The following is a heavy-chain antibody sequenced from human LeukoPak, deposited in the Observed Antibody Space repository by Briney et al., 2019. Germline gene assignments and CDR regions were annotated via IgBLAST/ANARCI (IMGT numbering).Heavy chain of an antibody. V-gene: IGHV4-39*01. J-gene: IGHJ6*03. CDR3: ARHSGWYPHYYMDV. Sequence: PSETLSLTCAVYGGSFSGYYWGWIRQPPGKGLEWIGSIYYSGSTYYNPSLKSRVTISVDTSKNQFSLKLSSVTAADTAVYYCARHSGWYPHYYMDVWGKGTTVTISS. CDR2: IYYSGST. CDR1: GGSFSGYY. D-gene: IGHD6-19*01.